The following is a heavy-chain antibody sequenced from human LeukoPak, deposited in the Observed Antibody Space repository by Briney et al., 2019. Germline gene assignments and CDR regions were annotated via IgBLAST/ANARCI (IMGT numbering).Heavy chain of an antibody. J-gene: IGHJ6*03. CDR3: ASITMVRGVITHYYYYYMDV. V-gene: IGHV4-59*01. Sequence: PSETLSLTCTVSGGSISSYYWSWIRQPPGKGLEWIGYIYYSGSTNYNPSLKSRVTISVDTSKNQFSLKLSSVTAADTAVYYCASITMVRGVITHYYYYYMDVWGKGTTVTISS. D-gene: IGHD3-10*01. CDR1: GGSISSYY. CDR2: IYYSGST.